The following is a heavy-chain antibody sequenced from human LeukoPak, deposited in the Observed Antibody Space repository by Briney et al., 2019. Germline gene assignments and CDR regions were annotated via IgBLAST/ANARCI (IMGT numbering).Heavy chain of an antibody. Sequence: ALVKVSCKASGYTFTGYYMHWVRQAPGQGLEWMGWINPNSGGTNYAQKFQGRVTMTRDTSISTAYMELRSLRSDDTAVYYCARVPSYCSGGSCYSYNWFDPWGQGTLVTVSS. CDR2: INPNSGGT. CDR1: GYTFTGYY. CDR3: ARVPSYCSGGSCYSYNWFDP. J-gene: IGHJ5*02. D-gene: IGHD2-15*01. V-gene: IGHV1-2*02.